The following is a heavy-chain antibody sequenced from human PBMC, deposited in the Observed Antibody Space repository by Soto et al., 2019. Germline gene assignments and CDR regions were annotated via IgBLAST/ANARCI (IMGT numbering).Heavy chain of an antibody. D-gene: IGHD5-18*01. CDR1: GYTFTSYA. CDR2: INAGNGNT. Sequence: QVQLVQSGAEVKKPGASVKVSCKASGYTFTSYAMHWVRQAPGQRLEWMGWINAGNGNTKYSQKFQGRVTITRDTSASTGYMELSSLRSEDTAVYYCARSPGYSYGDYWGQGTLVTVSS. J-gene: IGHJ4*02. CDR3: ARSPGYSYGDY. V-gene: IGHV1-3*01.